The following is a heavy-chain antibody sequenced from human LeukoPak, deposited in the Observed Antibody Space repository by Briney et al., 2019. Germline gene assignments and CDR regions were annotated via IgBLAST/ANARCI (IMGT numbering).Heavy chain of an antibody. CDR2: ISGNSEHI. J-gene: IGHJ4*02. CDR3: ARDQNDILTGYSGVDY. D-gene: IGHD3-9*01. CDR1: GFTFSDYS. Sequence: GGSLRLSCAASGFTFSDYSMNWVRQAPGKGLDWVSSISGNSEHILYADSVKGRFTISRDNARNSLYLQMNSLRAEDTAMYYCARDQNDILTGYSGVDYWGQGTLVTVSS. V-gene: IGHV3-21*01.